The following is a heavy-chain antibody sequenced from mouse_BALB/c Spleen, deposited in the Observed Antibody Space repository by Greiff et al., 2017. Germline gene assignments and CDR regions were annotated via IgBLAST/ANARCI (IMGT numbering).Heavy chain of an antibody. V-gene: IGHV5-6*01. CDR2: ISSFGSYT. CDR3: ARHDPYYFDY. J-gene: IGHJ2*01. Sequence: EVKLVESGGDLVKPGGSLKLSCAASGFTFSSYGMSWVRQTPDKRLEWVATISSFGSYTYYPDSVKGRFTISRDNAKNTLHLQMSSLKSEDTAMYYCARHDPYYFDYWGQGTTLTVSS. CDR1: GFTFSSYG.